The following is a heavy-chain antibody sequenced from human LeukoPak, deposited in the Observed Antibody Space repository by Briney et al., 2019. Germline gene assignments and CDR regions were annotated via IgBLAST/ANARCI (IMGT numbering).Heavy chain of an antibody. V-gene: IGHV3-23*01. Sequence: GGSLRLSCAASGFTFSSFAMSWVRQVPGKGLEWVSGIISKAGSTFYADSVKGRFTISSDSSKNTLDLQMNSLRAEDTAVYYCVKDDYESGGLYRQPNDYWGQGTLVTVSS. CDR3: VKDDYESGGLYRQPNDY. CDR1: GFTFSSFA. D-gene: IGHD3-22*01. J-gene: IGHJ4*02. CDR2: IISKAGST.